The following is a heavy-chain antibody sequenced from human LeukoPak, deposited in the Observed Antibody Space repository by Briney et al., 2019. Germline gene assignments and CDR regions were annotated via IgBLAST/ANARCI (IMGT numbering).Heavy chain of an antibody. CDR2: MSGSGYYT. J-gene: IGHJ6*03. D-gene: IGHD3-3*01. Sequence: QSGGSLRLSCAASGFAFSIFAMSWVRQAPGKGLEWVSAMSGSGYYTYYVESVKGRFTISRDNSKNTLYLHMNSLRADDTAVYYCAKMEGQSLYDYCMDVWGRGTTVTVSS. CDR3: AKMEGQSLYDYCMDV. V-gene: IGHV3-23*01. CDR1: GFAFSIFA.